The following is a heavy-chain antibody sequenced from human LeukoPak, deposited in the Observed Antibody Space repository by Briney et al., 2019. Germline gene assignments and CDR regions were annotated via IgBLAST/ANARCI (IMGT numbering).Heavy chain of an antibody. CDR3: AATLPHSSGWCH. D-gene: IGHD6-19*01. V-gene: IGHV3-23*01. J-gene: IGHJ4*02. Sequence: VGALRVSCAASGFTFSSYAMSWGRQAPGKGLECVSGITSGATTYYADSVKGRFTISRDNSKHTLFLQMNSPTDDHTAVYYRAATLPHSSGWCHWGQGTLVTVSS. CDR1: GFTFSSYA. CDR2: ITSGATT.